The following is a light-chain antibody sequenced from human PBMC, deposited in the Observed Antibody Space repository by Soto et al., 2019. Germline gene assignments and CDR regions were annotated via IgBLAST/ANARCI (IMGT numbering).Light chain of an antibody. Sequence: QAVLTQPASVSGSPGQSITISCTGTSRDIGNYNYVSWYQHHPGKAPKLMIYEVTSRPSGVSDRFSGSKSGMTASLTISGLQPEDEADYFCASYKSPNTLVVFGTDTNVTVL. CDR2: EVT. CDR3: ASYKSPNTLVV. J-gene: IGLJ1*01. CDR1: SRDIGNYNY. V-gene: IGLV2-14*01.